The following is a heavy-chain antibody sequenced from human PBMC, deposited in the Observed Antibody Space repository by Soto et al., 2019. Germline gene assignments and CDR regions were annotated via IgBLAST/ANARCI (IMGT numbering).Heavy chain of an antibody. CDR1: GGTFSSYA. V-gene: IGHV1-69*12. Sequence: QVQLVQSGAEVKKPGSSVKVSCKASGGTFSSYAISRVRQAPGQGLEWMGGIISIFGTADYAQKFQGRVTITADESTSTSYMQLSTLRSEDTAVYYCAGHTEGVNYYYRMDVWGQGTTVTVSS. J-gene: IGHJ6*02. CDR3: AGHTEGVNYYYRMDV. D-gene: IGHD2-21*01. CDR2: IISIFGTA.